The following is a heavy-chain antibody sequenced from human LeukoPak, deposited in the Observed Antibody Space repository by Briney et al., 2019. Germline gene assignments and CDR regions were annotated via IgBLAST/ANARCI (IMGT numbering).Heavy chain of an antibody. D-gene: IGHD6-13*01. J-gene: IGHJ6*03. CDR2: ISNSGST. V-gene: IGHV4-61*01. CDR3: ARDRRQQVVWDYYYYMDV. CDR1: GGSVSSGNYY. Sequence: SETLSLTCTVSGGSVSSGNYYWSWIRQPPGKGLEWIGYISNSGSTKYNPSLKSRVTISGDTSKNPFSLKLSSVTSADTAVYYCARDRRQQVVWDYYYYMDVWGKGTTVTVSS.